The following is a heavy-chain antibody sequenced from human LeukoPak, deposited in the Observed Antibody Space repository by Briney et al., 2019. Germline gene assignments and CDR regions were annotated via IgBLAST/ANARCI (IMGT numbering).Heavy chain of an antibody. CDR2: LIPIFGTA. CDR1: GGTFSSYA. CDR3: ARSPIYSGYDWFPYYYYGMDV. D-gene: IGHD5-12*01. Sequence: SVKVSCKASGGTFSSYAISWVRQAPGQGLEWMGGLIPIFGTANYAQKFQGRVTITADESTSTAYMELSSLRSEDTAVYYCARSPIYSGYDWFPYYYYGMDVWGKGTTVTVSS. V-gene: IGHV1-69*01. J-gene: IGHJ6*04.